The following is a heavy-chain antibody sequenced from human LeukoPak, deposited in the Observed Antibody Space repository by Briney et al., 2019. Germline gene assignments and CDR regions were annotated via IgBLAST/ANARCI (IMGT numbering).Heavy chain of an antibody. J-gene: IGHJ4*02. CDR3: ARRVYYGSGTSQYYFDC. V-gene: IGHV3-11*01. Sequence: GGSLRLSCAASGFIFSDYCMTWIRQAPGKGLEWLSSISTTGTTTYYADSVKGRFTISRDNAKNSLYLQMNSLRAEDTAVYYCARRVYYGSGTSQYYFDCWGQGTLVTVSS. CDR2: ISTTGTTT. D-gene: IGHD3-10*01. CDR1: GFIFSDYC.